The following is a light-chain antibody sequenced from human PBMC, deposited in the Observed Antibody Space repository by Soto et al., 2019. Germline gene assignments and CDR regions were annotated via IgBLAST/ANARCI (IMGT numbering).Light chain of an antibody. J-gene: IGKJ4*01. Sequence: EIVLTQSPGTLSLSPGERATLSCRASQSVSSSYLAWYQQKPGQAPILLIYGASSRATGIPDRFSGSGSGTDFTLTISRLDPEDFAVYYCQQYGSSPPKLTFGGGTKVEIK. V-gene: IGKV3-20*01. CDR3: QQYGSSPPKLT. CDR1: QSVSSSY. CDR2: GAS.